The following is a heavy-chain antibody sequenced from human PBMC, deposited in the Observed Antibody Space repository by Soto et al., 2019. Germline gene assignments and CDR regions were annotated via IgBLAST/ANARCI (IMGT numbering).Heavy chain of an antibody. D-gene: IGHD3-10*01. V-gene: IGHV1-46*01. CDR2: INPSGGST. CDR3: ARAMVRGVIIKGAFDI. CDR1: GYTFTSYY. Sequence: QVQLVQSGAEVKKPGASVKVSCKASGYTFTSYYIHWVRQAPGQGLEWMGIINPSGGSTSYAQKFQGRVTMTRDTSTSTVYMELSSLRSEDTAVYYCARAMVRGVIIKGAFDIWGQGTMVTVSS. J-gene: IGHJ3*02.